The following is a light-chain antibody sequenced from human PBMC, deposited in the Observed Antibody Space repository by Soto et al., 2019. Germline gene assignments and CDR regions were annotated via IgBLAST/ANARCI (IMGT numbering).Light chain of an antibody. CDR1: SSDVGAYNY. J-gene: IGLJ2*01. CDR3: NSFAGSAHVV. CDR2: DVS. V-gene: IGLV2-8*01. Sequence: QSALAQPPSASGSPGQSVTISCTGTSSDVGAYNYVSWYQQHRGKAPKLIIYDVSQRPSGIPDRFSGSKSGHTASLTVSGLQAEDGAVYYCNSFAGSAHVVFGGGTQLTVL.